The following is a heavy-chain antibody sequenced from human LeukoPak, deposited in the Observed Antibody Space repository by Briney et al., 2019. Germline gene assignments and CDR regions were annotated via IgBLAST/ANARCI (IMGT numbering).Heavy chain of an antibody. D-gene: IGHD3-10*01. Sequence: GGSLRLSCAASGFIFSGYYMSWVRQAPGKGLEWVSYISSSGSAKYYADSVKGRFTISRDNAENSLYLQMNSLRAEDTAVYYCARVLAVRGYDYFDYWGQGTLVTVSS. V-gene: IGHV3-11*01. CDR1: GFIFSGYY. J-gene: IGHJ4*02. CDR2: ISSSGSAK. CDR3: ARVLAVRGYDYFDY.